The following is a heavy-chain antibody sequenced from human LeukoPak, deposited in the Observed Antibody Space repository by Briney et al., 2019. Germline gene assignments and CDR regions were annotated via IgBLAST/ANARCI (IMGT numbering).Heavy chain of an antibody. Sequence: SETLSLTCTVSGGSISSYYWSWIRQPPGKGLEWIGYIYYSGSTNYNPSLKSRVTISVDTSKNQFSLKLSSVTAADTAMYYCARGPTAQWLVPHDAFDIWGQGTMVTVSS. CDR3: ARGPTAQWLVPHDAFDI. J-gene: IGHJ3*02. CDR1: GGSISSYY. CDR2: IYYSGST. V-gene: IGHV4-59*12. D-gene: IGHD6-19*01.